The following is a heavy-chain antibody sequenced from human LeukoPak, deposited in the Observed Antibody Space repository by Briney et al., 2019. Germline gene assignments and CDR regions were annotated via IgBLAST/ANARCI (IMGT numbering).Heavy chain of an antibody. CDR2: ISSSSSTI. J-gene: IGHJ6*03. D-gene: IGHD2-15*01. CDR3: ARDLSSLYYYYMDV. V-gene: IGHV3-48*01. Sequence: GGSLRLSCAASGFTFSSYSMNWVRQAPGKGLEWVSYISSSSSTIYYADSVKGRFTISRDNAKNSLYLQMNSLRAEDTAVYYCARDLSSLYYYYMDVWGKGTTVTVSS. CDR1: GFTFSSYS.